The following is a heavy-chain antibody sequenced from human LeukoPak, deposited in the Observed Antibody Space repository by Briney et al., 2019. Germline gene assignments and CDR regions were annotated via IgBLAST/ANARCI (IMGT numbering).Heavy chain of an antibody. CDR1: GGSISSYY. CDR2: IYYSGSA. J-gene: IGHJ3*02. V-gene: IGHV4-59*01. CDR3: ARDAHNHYDSSGYYQRNAFDI. Sequence: SETLSLTCTVSGGSISSYYWSWIRQPPGKGLEWIGYIYYSGSANYNPSLKSRVTISVDTSQNQFSLKLSSVTAAETAVYYCARDAHNHYDSSGYYQRNAFDIWGQGTIVTVSS. D-gene: IGHD3-22*01.